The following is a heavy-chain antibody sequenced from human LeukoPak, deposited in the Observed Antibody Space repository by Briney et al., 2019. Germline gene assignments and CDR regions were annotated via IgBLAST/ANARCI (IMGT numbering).Heavy chain of an antibody. J-gene: IGHJ4*02. CDR3: ARDPTMIVVVDGYFDY. V-gene: IGHV1-2*02. CDR1: GYTFTGYY. D-gene: IGHD3-22*01. CDR2: INPNSGGT. Sequence: ASVKVSCKASGYTFTGYYMHWVRQAPGQGLEWMGWINPNSGGTNYAQKFQGRVTMTRDTSISTAYMELRSLRSDDTAVYYCARDPTMIVVVDGYFDYWGQGTLVTVSS.